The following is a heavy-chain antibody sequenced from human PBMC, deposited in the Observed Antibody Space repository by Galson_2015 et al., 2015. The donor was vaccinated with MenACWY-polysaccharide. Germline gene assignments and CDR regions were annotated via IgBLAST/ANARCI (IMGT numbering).Heavy chain of an antibody. Sequence: GYTFSNYAMHWVRQAPGHRLEWLGWINGGDGKSKYLQNFQDRITITWDKSARTVSMELSSLRSEDTAVYYCARTEAGDFRLDYWGQGTLVTVSS. V-gene: IGHV1-3*01. CDR3: ARTEAGDFRLDY. J-gene: IGHJ4*02. CDR1: GYTFSNYA. CDR2: INGGDGKS. D-gene: IGHD6-19*01.